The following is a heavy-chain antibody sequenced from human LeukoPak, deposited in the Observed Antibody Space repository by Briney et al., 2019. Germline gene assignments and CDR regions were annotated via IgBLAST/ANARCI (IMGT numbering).Heavy chain of an antibody. CDR3: AKECGTFASCKGVDY. CDR1: GFTFINAW. D-gene: IGHD1-26*01. J-gene: IGHJ4*02. Sequence: GGSLRLSCAASGFTFINAWMAWVRQAPGKGLEWVGRIKAKAHGGTIEYAAPVKGRFTISRDNSKNTLYLQMNSLRAEDTAVYYCAKECGTFASCKGVDYWGQGTLVTVSS. CDR2: IKAKAHGGTI. V-gene: IGHV3-15*01.